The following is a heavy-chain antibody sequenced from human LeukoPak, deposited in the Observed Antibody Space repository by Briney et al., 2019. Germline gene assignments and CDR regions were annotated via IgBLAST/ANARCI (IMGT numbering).Heavy chain of an antibody. D-gene: IGHD6-19*01. CDR3: ARDPSGYSSGWYANQYYFDY. J-gene: IGHJ4*02. CDR2: TYYRSKWYD. CDR1: GDSVSSNSAA. V-gene: IGHV6-1*01. Sequence: SQTLSLTCAISGDSVSSNSAAWNWIRQSPSRGLEWLGRTYYRSKWYDDYAVSVKSRITINPDTFKNQFSLQLNSVTPEDTAVYYCARDPSGYSSGWYANQYYFDYWGQGTLVTVSS.